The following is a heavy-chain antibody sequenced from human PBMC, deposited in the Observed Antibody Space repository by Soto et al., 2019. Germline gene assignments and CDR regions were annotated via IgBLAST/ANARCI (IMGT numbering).Heavy chain of an antibody. D-gene: IGHD5-18*01. V-gene: IGHV1-69*13. J-gene: IGHJ6*02. Sequence: GASVKVSCKSSGGIFTATAISWVRQAPGQGPEWMGGVIPMFGTANYPQRFQGRVTITADESTNTAYMQLSSLRSEDTAGDFCAVGFKVDYYSLDVWGQGTTVTVSS. CDR2: VIPMFGTA. CDR3: AVGFKVDYYSLDV. CDR1: GGIFTATA.